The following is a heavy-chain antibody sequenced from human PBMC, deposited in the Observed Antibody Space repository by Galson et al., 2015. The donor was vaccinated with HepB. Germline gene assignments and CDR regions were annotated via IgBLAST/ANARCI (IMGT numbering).Heavy chain of an antibody. CDR3: ARVGIAVAGTYFDY. Sequence: SLRLSCAASGFTFSSYAMHWVRQAPGKGLEWVAVISYDGSNKYYADSVKGRFPISRDNSKNTLYLQMNSLRAEDTAVYYCARVGIAVAGTYFDYWGQGTLVTVSS. V-gene: IGHV3-30-3*01. D-gene: IGHD6-19*01. CDR2: ISYDGSNK. CDR1: GFTFSSYA. J-gene: IGHJ4*02.